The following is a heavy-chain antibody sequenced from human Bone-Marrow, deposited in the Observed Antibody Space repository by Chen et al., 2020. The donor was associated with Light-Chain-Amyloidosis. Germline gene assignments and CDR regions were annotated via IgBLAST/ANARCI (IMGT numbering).Heavy chain of an antibody. J-gene: IGHJ3*02. Sequence: LVESGGGLVQPGRSLRLSCAASGFTFDDHAMHWVRQAPGKGLEWVSGISWNSGSIGYADSVKGRFTISRDNAKNSLYLQMNSLRAEDTALYYCAKSSNSSSFFLDAFDIWGQGTMVTVSS. CDR1: GFTFDDHA. CDR2: ISWNSGSI. D-gene: IGHD6-13*01. CDR3: AKSSNSSSFFLDAFDI. V-gene: IGHV3-9*01.